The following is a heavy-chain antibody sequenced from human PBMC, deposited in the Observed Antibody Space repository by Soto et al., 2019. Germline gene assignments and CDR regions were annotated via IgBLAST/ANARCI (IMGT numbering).Heavy chain of an antibody. CDR1: GYSFTTYW. CDR3: ARQDGSGTYYFDS. J-gene: IGHJ4*02. D-gene: IGHD3-10*01. CDR2: IYPRDSDT. Sequence: GESLKISCKASGYSFTTYWIGWVRQMPGKGLEWMGIIYPRDSDTRYSPSFQGQVSISADKSISTAYLQWSSLKASDTAMYYCARQDGSGTYYFDSWGQGTLVTVSS. V-gene: IGHV5-51*01.